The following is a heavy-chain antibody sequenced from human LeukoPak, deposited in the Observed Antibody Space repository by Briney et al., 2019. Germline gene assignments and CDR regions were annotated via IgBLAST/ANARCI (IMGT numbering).Heavy chain of an antibody. CDR2: IIPIFGTA. D-gene: IGHD5-12*01. Sequence: ASVKVSCKASGGTFSSYAISWVRQAPGQGLEWMGGIIPIFGTANYAQRFQGRVTITADESTSTAYMELSSLRSEDTAVYYCARDSVATPYYYGMDVWGQGTTVTVSS. J-gene: IGHJ6*02. CDR1: GGTFSSYA. V-gene: IGHV1-69*13. CDR3: ARDSVATPYYYGMDV.